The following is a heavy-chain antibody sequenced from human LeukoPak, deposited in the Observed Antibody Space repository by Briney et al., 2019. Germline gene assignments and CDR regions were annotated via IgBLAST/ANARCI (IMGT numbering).Heavy chain of an antibody. CDR1: GYTFTGYY. Sequence: ASVKVSCKASGYTFTGYYMHWVRQAPGQGLEWMGWINPNSGGTNYAQKFQGRVTMTRDTSISTAYMELSRLRSDDTAVYYCARDYDILTGYYNVIAWIDPWGQGTLVTVSS. D-gene: IGHD3-9*01. J-gene: IGHJ5*02. CDR2: INPNSGGT. CDR3: ARDYDILTGYYNVIAWIDP. V-gene: IGHV1-2*02.